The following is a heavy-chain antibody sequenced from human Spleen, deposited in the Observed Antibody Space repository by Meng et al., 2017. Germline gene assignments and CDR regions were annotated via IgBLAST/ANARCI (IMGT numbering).Heavy chain of an antibody. J-gene: IGHJ5*02. CDR3: ARGEGRQQLIRRPRFDP. CDR2: INHSGST. V-gene: IGHV4-34*01. CDR1: GGSFNNYY. D-gene: IGHD5-18*01. Sequence: VRLQQWGAGLLKPSATLSLTCAVYGGSFNNYYWSWIRQPPGKGLEWIGEINHSGSTNYKPSLKSRVTISVDTSKNQFSLKLSSVTAADTAVYYCARGEGRQQLIRRPRFDPWGQGTLVTVSS.